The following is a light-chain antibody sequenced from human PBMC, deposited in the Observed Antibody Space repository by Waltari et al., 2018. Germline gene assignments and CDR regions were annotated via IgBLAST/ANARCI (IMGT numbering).Light chain of an antibody. V-gene: IGLV3-10*01. J-gene: IGLJ3*02. Sequence: SYELPQPPSVSVSPGQTSRITSSGDALPKKSAYWYQQKSGQAPVLVIYEDSKRPSGIPERFSGSSSGTMATLTISGAQVEDEADYYCYSTDSSGNHRVFGGGTKLTVL. CDR1: ALPKKS. CDR2: EDS. CDR3: YSTDSSGNHRV.